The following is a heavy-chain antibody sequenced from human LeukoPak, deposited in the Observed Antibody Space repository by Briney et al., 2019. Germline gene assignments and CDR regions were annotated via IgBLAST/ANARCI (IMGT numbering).Heavy chain of an antibody. J-gene: IGHJ3*02. CDR3: ARDKGGPGKDAFDI. CDR2: ISWNSDNI. CDR1: GFTFDHYG. V-gene: IGHV3-9*01. Sequence: PRGSLRLSCGASGFTFDHYGMHWVRQVPGKGLEWVSGISWNSDNIGYADSVKGRFTISRDNAKNSLFLQVNTLRAEDTALYFCARDKGGPGKDAFDIRGQGIMATVSS.